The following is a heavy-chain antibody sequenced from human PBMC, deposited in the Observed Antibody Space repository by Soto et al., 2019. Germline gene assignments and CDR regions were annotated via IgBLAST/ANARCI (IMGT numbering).Heavy chain of an antibody. V-gene: IGHV2-5*02. CDR1: GISLSTGGVG. Sequence: QITLKESGPTLVKPTQTLTLTCTFSGISLSTGGVGVGWIRQPPGKALEWLALIYWDDDKRYSPSLKSRLTITKDTAKNQLVLIMTNMDPVDTATYYCAHMASPPDLEGQFYPYYYYYGLDVWCQGTTVTVSS. D-gene: IGHD1-1*01. CDR2: IYWDDDK. CDR3: AHMASPPDLEGQFYPYYYYYGLDV. J-gene: IGHJ6*02.